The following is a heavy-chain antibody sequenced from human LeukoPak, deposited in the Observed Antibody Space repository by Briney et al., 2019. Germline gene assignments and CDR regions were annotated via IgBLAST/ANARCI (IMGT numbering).Heavy chain of an antibody. J-gene: IGHJ3*02. CDR3: ARDVKGELYDILTGYYWQPDAFDI. Sequence: PGGSLRLSCAASGFTFSSYSMNWVRQAPGKGLEWVSSISSSSSYIYYADSVKGRFTISRDNAKNSLYLQMNSLRAEDTAVYYCARDVKGELYDILTGYYWQPDAFDIWGQGTMVTVSS. V-gene: IGHV3-21*01. D-gene: IGHD3-9*01. CDR2: ISSSSSYI. CDR1: GFTFSSYS.